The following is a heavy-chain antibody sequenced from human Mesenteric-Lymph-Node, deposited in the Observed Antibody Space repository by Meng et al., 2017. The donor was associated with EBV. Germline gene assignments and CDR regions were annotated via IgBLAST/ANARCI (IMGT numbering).Heavy chain of an antibody. CDR2: IHDSGST. D-gene: IGHD3-10*01. CDR1: GGSISSGGYY. J-gene: IGHJ5*01. Sequence: QVQLQESGPGLVKPSQTLSLTCTVSGGSISSGGYYWSWIRQHPGKGLEWIGYIHDSGSTYYNPSLKSRVTISADTSKNQFSLKLSSVTAADTAVYYCARASYGSGSPLGESWFDPWGQGTLVTASS. V-gene: IGHV4-31*03. CDR3: ARASYGSGSPLGESWFDP.